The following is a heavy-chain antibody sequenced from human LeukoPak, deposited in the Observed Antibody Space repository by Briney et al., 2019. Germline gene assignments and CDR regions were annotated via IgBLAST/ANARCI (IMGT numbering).Heavy chain of an antibody. D-gene: IGHD3-3*01. V-gene: IGHV3-7*01. CDR1: GFTFSHFW. CDR2: IKKTGSET. CDR3: ARGHRDQLRFLEWRRTYYYYYGMDV. J-gene: IGHJ6*02. Sequence: SGGSLRLSCAASGFTFSHFWMSWVRQAPGKGLEWVAYIKKTGSETYYVDSVKGRFTITRDNTRNSLFLQMYSLRAEDTAVYFCARGHRDQLRFLEWRRTYYYYYGMDVWGQGTTVTVSS.